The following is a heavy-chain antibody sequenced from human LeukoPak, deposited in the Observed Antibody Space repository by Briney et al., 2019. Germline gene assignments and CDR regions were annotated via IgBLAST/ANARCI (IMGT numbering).Heavy chain of an antibody. D-gene: IGHD5-24*01. Sequence: SETLSLTCAVLGESFSGYYWTWIRQSPGKGLEWIGEINHSGDTNYKSSLKSRATISVDTSKNQFSLKMTSVTAADTAVYYCARLRIDLSTIDGHHYFDFWGQGSLVTVSS. V-gene: IGHV4-34*01. CDR2: INHSGDT. CDR3: ARLRIDLSTIDGHHYFDF. CDR1: GESFSGYY. J-gene: IGHJ4*02.